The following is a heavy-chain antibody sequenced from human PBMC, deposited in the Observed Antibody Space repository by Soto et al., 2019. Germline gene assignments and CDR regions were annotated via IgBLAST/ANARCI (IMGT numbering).Heavy chain of an antibody. V-gene: IGHV4-34*01. Sequence: QVQLQQWGAGLLKPSETLSLTCAVYGGSFSGYYWSWIRQPPGKGLDWIGEINHSGSTNYNPSLKSRVTISVDTSKNQFSLKLSSVTAADTAVYYCARKDSSSSYNWFDPWGQGTLVTVSS. J-gene: IGHJ5*02. D-gene: IGHD6-13*01. CDR3: ARKDSSSSYNWFDP. CDR2: INHSGST. CDR1: GGSFSGYY.